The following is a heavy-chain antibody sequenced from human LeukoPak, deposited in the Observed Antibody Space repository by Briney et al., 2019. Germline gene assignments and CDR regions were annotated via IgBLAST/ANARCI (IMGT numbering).Heavy chain of an antibody. CDR1: GGSISSYY. V-gene: IGHV4-59*01. D-gene: IGHD2-8*01. J-gene: IGHJ6*03. CDR2: IYYSGST. CDR3: ARGRRLNSRYYYYMDV. Sequence: NPSETLSLTCTVSGGSISSYYWSWIRQPPGKGLEWIGYIYYSGSTNYNPSLKSRVTISVDTSKNQFSLKLSSVTAADTAVYYCARGRRLNSRYYYYMDVWGKGTTVTVSS.